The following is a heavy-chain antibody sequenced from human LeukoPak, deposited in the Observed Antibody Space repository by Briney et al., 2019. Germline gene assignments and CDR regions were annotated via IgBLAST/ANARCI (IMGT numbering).Heavy chain of an antibody. V-gene: IGHV4-59*06. CDR3: ARVNWGSRLDY. D-gene: IGHD7-27*01. Sequence: SETLSLTCNVSGDSVTSVYWNWIRQSPGKGLEWIGYIYYSGSTYYNPSLKSRVTISVDTSKNQFSLKLSSVTAADTAVYYCARVNWGSRLDYWGQGTLVTVSS. CDR2: IYYSGST. J-gene: IGHJ4*02. CDR1: GDSVTSVY.